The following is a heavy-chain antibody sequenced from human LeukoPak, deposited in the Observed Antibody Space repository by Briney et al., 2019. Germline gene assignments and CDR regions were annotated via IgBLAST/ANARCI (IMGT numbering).Heavy chain of an antibody. D-gene: IGHD3-22*01. V-gene: IGHV3-66*01. CDR2: IYSGGST. J-gene: IGHJ4*02. Sequence: GGSLRLSCAASGFTVSSNYMSWVRQAPGKGLEWVSVIYSGGSTYYADSVKGRFTISRDNSKNTLYLQMNSLRAEDTAVYYCARDPYDSSGYYVKWGQGTLVPVSS. CDR3: ARDPYDSSGYYVK. CDR1: GFTVSSNY.